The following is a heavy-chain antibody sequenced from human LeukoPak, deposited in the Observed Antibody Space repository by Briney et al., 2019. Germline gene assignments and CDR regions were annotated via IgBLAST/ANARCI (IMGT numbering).Heavy chain of an antibody. CDR2: ISSSSSTI. Sequence: GGSLRLSCAASGFTFSSYSMNWVCQAPGKGLEWVSYISSSSSTIYYADSVKGRFTISRDNAKNSLYLQMNSLRAEDTALYYCARGSGSSWYFYFDYWGQGTLVTVSS. V-gene: IGHV3-48*01. D-gene: IGHD6-13*01. CDR3: ARGSGSSWYFYFDY. CDR1: GFTFSSYS. J-gene: IGHJ4*02.